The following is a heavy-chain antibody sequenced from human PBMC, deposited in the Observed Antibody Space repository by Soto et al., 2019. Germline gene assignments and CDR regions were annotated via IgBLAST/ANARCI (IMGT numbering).Heavy chain of an antibody. CDR2: IKTAGGDT. Sequence: GASVKVSCKASGYVFTNYYIHWVRQAPGQGLEWMGIIKTAGGDTNYAQKFRGRVTMTRDTSTSTVYMELSSLTSEDTGVYFCAKVYSENWFDPWGQGTLVTVSS. CDR1: GYVFTNYY. J-gene: IGHJ5*02. V-gene: IGHV1-46*01. CDR3: AKVYSENWFDP. D-gene: IGHD2-15*01.